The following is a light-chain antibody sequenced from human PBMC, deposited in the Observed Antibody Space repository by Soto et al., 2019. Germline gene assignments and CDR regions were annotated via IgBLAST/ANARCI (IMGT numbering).Light chain of an antibody. CDR3: QQYNNWPWT. V-gene: IGKV3-15*01. J-gene: IGKJ1*01. CDR2: GAS. Sequence: DIVMTQSPATLSVSPGERATLSCRASQSVGTNLAWYQQKPGQAPRLLICGASTRATGIPARFSGSGSGTEFTLAISSLQSEDFAVYYCQQYNNWPWTFGQGTKVEIK. CDR1: QSVGTN.